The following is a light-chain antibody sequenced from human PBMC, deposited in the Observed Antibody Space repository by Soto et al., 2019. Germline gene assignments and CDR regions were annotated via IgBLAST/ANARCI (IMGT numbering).Light chain of an antibody. J-gene: IGLJ3*02. CDR2: DNT. CDR3: QSSDSTLNGWV. V-gene: IGLV1-40*01. CDR1: GSNIGAGYD. Sequence: QSVLTQPPSVSGAPGLRVTISCTGSGSNIGAGYDVHWYQQLPGTAPKLLIYDNTNRPSGVPDRFSGSKSGTSVSLAITGLQAEDDAAYYCQSSDSTLNGWVFGGGTKLTVL.